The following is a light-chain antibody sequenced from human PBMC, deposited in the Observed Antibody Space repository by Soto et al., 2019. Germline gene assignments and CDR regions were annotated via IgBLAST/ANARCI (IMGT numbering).Light chain of an antibody. V-gene: IGLV1-40*01. CDR3: QTFDSSLTISWV. CDR1: SSNIGRGYD. CDR2: GDS. Sequence: QSVLTQPPSVSGAPGQRVTISCTGSSSNIGRGYDVHWYQQFPGSAPRLLLSGDSNRPSGVPDRFSGSGSGTSASLAITGLQAEDEADYYCQTFDSSLTISWVFGGGTKVTVL. J-gene: IGLJ3*02.